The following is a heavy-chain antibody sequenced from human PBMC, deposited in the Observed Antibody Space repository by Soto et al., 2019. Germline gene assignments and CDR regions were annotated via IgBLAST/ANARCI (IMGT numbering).Heavy chain of an antibody. CDR1: GDSISGYY. J-gene: IGHJ5*02. V-gene: IGHV4-59*12. D-gene: IGHD6-6*01. CDR3: ARERPDGARLDP. CDR2: IFYTGST. Sequence: SETLSLTCTVSGDSISGYYWSWIRQPPGKGLEWIGYIFYTGSTNYNPSLKSRVTISVDTSKNQFSLKLSSVTAADTAVYYCARERPDGARLDPWGQGTLVTVSS.